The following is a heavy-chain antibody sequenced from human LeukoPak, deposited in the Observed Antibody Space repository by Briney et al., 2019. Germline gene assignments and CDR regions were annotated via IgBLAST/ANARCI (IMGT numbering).Heavy chain of an antibody. Sequence: KSSETLSLTCTVSGGSISSGGYYWSWIRQHPGKGLEWIGYIYYSGSTYYNPSLKSRVTISVDTPKNQFSLKLSSVTAADTAVYYCARAYYGSNFDYWGQGTLVTVSS. V-gene: IGHV4-31*03. CDR3: ARAYYGSNFDY. D-gene: IGHD3-10*01. CDR2: IYYSGST. CDR1: GGSISSGGYY. J-gene: IGHJ4*02.